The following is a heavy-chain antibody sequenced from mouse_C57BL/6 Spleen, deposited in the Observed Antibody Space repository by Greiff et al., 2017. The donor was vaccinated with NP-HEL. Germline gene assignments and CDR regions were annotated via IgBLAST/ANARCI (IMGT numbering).Heavy chain of an antibody. CDR2: IYPRSGNT. CDR1: GYTFTSYG. V-gene: IGHV1-81*01. D-gene: IGHD1-1*01. J-gene: IGHJ4*01. Sequence: VQLQQSGAELARPGASVKLSCKASGYTFTSYGISWVKQRTGQGLEWIGEIYPRSGNTYYNEKFKGKATLTADKSSSTAYMELRSLTSEDSAVYVCARGATTVVEDYAMDYWGQGTSVTVSS. CDR3: ARGATTVVEDYAMDY.